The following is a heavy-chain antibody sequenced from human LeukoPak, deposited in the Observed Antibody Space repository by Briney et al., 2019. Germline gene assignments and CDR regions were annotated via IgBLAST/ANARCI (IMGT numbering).Heavy chain of an antibody. D-gene: IGHD2-2*01. CDR3: TRAPHPRCSSSGCYLDY. J-gene: IGHJ4*02. CDR2: IQTKAYGGAT. V-gene: IGHV3-49*04. CDR1: GFTFGDYA. Sequence: GRSLRLSCSTSGFTFGDYAMSWVRQAPGKGLEWVGFIQTKAYGGATKYAASVNGRFSISRDDSQSIANLQMNDLKTEDTAVYYCTRAPHPRCSSSGCYLDYWGQGTLVTVSS.